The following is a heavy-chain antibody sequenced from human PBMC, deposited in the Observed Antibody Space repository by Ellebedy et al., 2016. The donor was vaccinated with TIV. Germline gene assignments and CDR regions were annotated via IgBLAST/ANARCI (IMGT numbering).Heavy chain of an antibody. Sequence: MPSETLSLTCTVSGGSISTYYWSWIRQTPQKGLEWIGYIYYSGSTNYNPCLKSRVTISVDTSKNQFSLKLSSVTAADTAVYYCARHLTGSGSYWAPFDYWGQGTLVTVSS. D-gene: IGHD1-26*01. CDR3: ARHLTGSGSYWAPFDY. CDR2: IYYSGST. J-gene: IGHJ4*02. CDR1: GGSISTYY. V-gene: IGHV4-59*08.